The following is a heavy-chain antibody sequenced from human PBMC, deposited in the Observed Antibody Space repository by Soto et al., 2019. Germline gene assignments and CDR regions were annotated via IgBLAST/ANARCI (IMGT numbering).Heavy chain of an antibody. D-gene: IGHD2-2*01. CDR1: GYTFTSYG. V-gene: IGHV1-18*01. J-gene: IGHJ4*02. CDR2: ISAYNGNT. CDR3: ARGRYCISTSCYGSPYDY. Sequence: QVQLVQSGAEVKKPGASVKVSCKASGYTFTSYGISWVRQAPGQGLEWMGWISAYNGNTNYAQKLQGRVTMTTDTXTXTGXMELRSLRSDDTAVYYCARGRYCISTSCYGSPYDYWGQGTLVTVSS.